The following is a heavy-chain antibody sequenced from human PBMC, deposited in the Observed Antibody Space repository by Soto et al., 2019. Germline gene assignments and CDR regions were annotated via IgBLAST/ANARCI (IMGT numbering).Heavy chain of an antibody. Sequence: PGASLKISCKGSGYSFNTYWINWVRQMPGKGLEWMGIIYPGDSDTRYSPSFQGQVTISVDKSISTTYLQWSSLKASDTAIYYCARQGGMDVWGQGTTVTVS. CDR1: GYSFNTYW. J-gene: IGHJ6*02. V-gene: IGHV5-51*01. CDR2: IYPGDSDT. CDR3: ARQGGMDV.